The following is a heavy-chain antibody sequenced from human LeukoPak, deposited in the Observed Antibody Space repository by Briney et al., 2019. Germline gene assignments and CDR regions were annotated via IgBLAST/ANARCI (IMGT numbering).Heavy chain of an antibody. J-gene: IGHJ3*02. CDR3: TKADSRDFWSGFDAFDI. Sequence: GGSLRLSCAASGFTFSSYAMSWVRQAPGKGLEWVSAISGSGGSTYYADSVKGRFTISRDKSKNTLYLQMNSLRAEDTAVYYCTKADSRDFWSGFDAFDIWGQGTMVTVSS. D-gene: IGHD3-3*01. V-gene: IGHV3-23*01. CDR1: GFTFSSYA. CDR2: ISGSGGST.